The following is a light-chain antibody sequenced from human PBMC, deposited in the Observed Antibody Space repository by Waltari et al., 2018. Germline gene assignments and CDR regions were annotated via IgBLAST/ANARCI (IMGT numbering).Light chain of an antibody. J-gene: IGKJ4*01. CDR3: QQYYSIPLA. CDR2: WAS. Sequence: DIVMTQSPDSLAVSLGERATINCKSSQNVLYSFDNRNYLAWYQQKPGQPPKLLIYWASTGEPGVPDRFSGSASGTDFTLTISSLQAEDVAVYYGQQYYSIPLAFGEGTKVEIK. V-gene: IGKV4-1*01. CDR1: QNVLYSFDNRNY.